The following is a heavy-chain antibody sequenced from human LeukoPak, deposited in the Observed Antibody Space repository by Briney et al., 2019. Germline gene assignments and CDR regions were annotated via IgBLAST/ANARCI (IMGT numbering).Heavy chain of an antibody. CDR2: IYYSGST. CDR1: GGSISSYY. D-gene: IGHD6-19*01. V-gene: IGHV4-59*08. CDR3: ARHFPPLSSGWYGKFDY. Sequence: SETLSLTCTVSGGSISSYYWSWIRQPPGKGLEWNGYIYYSGSTNYNPSLKSRVTISVDTSKNQFSLKLSSVTAADTAVYYCARHFPPLSSGWYGKFDYWGQGTLVTVSS. J-gene: IGHJ4*02.